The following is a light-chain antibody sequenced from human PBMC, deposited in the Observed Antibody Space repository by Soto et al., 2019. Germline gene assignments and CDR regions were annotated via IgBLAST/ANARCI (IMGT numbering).Light chain of an antibody. V-gene: IGKV3-11*01. Sequence: EIVLTQSPATLSFSPGERANLSCXXCQSVSSYLAWYQQRPGQAPRLLIYDASNRATGIPARFSGSGSGTDFTLTISSLEPEDIAVYYCQQRSDWPPLTFGQGTKVDNK. CDR3: QQRSDWPPLT. CDR2: DAS. J-gene: IGKJ1*01. CDR1: QSVSSY.